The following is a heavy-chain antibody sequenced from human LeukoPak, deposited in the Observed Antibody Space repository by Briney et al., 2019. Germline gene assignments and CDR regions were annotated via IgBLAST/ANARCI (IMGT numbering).Heavy chain of an antibody. V-gene: IGHV4-34*01. CDR3: ARRGRYFDWSLLAYFDY. J-gene: IGHJ4*02. D-gene: IGHD3-9*01. Sequence: SETLSLTCAVYGGSFSGYYWSWIRQPPGKGLEWIGEINHSGSTNYNPSLKSRVTISVDTSKSQFSLKLSSVTAADTAVYYCARRGRYFDWSLLAYFDYWGQGTLVTVSS. CDR2: INHSGST. CDR1: GGSFSGYY.